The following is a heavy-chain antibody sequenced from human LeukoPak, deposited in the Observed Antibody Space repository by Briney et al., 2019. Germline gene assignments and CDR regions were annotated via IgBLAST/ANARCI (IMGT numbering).Heavy chain of an antibody. J-gene: IGHJ6*03. D-gene: IGHD3-16*01. Sequence: PGGPLNPPWAALDFPFPNMPRIGFPRAPGKGLGGVPAISGSAYITFYADSVKGRFTISRDNSKNTLYLQMNSLRAEDTAVYYCAKNLRFEGNYYYYMDVWGKGTTVTVSS. CDR1: DFPFPNMP. V-gene: IGHV3-23*01. CDR3: AKNLRFEGNYYYYMDV. CDR2: ISGSAYIT.